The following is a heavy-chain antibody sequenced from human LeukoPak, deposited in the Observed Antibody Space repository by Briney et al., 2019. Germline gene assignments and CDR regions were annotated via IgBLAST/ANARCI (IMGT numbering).Heavy chain of an antibody. V-gene: IGHV3-30*02. Sequence: GGSLRLSCAASGFTFSTYGIHWVRQAPGKGLEWVAFIRYDGTNKWYADSVKGRFTISRDNSKNMLYLQMNSLRAEDTAVYHCAKDRDYGDYPSAYYYYMDVWGKGITVTVSS. CDR3: AKDRDYGDYPSAYYYYMDV. D-gene: IGHD4-17*01. J-gene: IGHJ6*03. CDR1: GFTFSTYG. CDR2: IRYDGTNK.